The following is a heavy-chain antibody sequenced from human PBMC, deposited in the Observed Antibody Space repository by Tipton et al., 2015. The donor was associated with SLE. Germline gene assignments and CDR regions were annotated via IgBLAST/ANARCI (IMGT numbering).Heavy chain of an antibody. D-gene: IGHD2-2*01. J-gene: IGHJ5*02. V-gene: IGHV4-61*02. Sequence: TLSLTCTVSGGSISSGTYYYNWIRQPAGTGLEWIGRIYRSGSTYYTPSLRSRVTISLDTSMNQFSLDLSSVTAADTAVYYCARSVTPAAIGWFDPWGQGTLVTVSS. CDR2: IYRSGST. CDR3: ARSVTPAAIGWFDP. CDR1: GGSISSGTYY.